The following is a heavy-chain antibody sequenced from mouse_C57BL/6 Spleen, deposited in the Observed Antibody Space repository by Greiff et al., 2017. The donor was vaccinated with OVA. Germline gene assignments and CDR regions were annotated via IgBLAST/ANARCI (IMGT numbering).Heavy chain of an antibody. D-gene: IGHD2-4*01. Sequence: EVQLVESVAELVRPGASVKLSCTASGFNFKNTYMHWVKQRPEQGLEWIGRIDPANGNTKYAPKFQGKATITADTSSNTAYLQLSSLTSEDTDIYYCARSIYYDYDGNAMDYWGQGTSVTVSS. CDR3: ARSIYYDYDGNAMDY. V-gene: IGHV14-3*01. CDR1: GFNFKNTY. J-gene: IGHJ4*01. CDR2: IDPANGNT.